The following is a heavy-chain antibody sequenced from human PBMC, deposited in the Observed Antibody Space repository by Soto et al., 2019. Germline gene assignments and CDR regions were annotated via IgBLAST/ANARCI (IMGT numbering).Heavy chain of an antibody. J-gene: IGHJ6*02. Sequence: DVQLLESGGHLVQPGGSLRLSCAASGFTFSSYAMSWVRQAPGKGLEWVSSVSAGGDMTYYSDSVKGRFTISRDNSNNALFLQMNCLRIEDTALYYCARGDRGGSGSPASYYYSGVDVWGQGTTVTVS. CDR1: GFTFSSYA. CDR3: ARGDRGGSGSPASYYYSGVDV. V-gene: IGHV3-23*01. D-gene: IGHD3-10*01. CDR2: VSAGGDMT.